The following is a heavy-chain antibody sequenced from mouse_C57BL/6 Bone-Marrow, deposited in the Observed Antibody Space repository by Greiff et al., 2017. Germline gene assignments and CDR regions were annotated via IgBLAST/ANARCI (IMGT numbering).Heavy chain of an antibody. CDR3: ARLRYDYDDARDY. CDR2: INPNNGGT. Sequence: VQLQQSGPELVKPGASVKISCKASGYTFTDYYMNWVKQSHGKSLEWIGDINPNNGGTSYNQKFKGKATLTVDKSSSTAYMELRSLTSEDSAVYYGARLRYDYDDARDYWGQGTSVTVSA. V-gene: IGHV1-26*01. D-gene: IGHD2-4*01. J-gene: IGHJ4*01. CDR1: GYTFTDYY.